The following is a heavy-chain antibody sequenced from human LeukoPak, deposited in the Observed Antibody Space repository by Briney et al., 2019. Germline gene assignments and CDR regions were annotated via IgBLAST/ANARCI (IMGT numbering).Heavy chain of an antibody. D-gene: IGHD1-26*01. CDR1: GGTFSSYA. Sequence: ASVKVSCKASGGTFSSYAISWVRQAPGQGLEWMGRIIPILGIANYAQKFQGRVTITADRSTSTAYMELSSLRSEDTAVYYCARALVGATNPNFDYWGQGTLVTVSS. J-gene: IGHJ4*02. V-gene: IGHV1-69*04. CDR3: ARALVGATNPNFDY. CDR2: IIPILGIA.